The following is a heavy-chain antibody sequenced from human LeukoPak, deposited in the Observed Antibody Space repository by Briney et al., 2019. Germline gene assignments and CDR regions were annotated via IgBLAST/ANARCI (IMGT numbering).Heavy chain of an antibody. Sequence: GGSLRLSCAASGFTFSSYAMSWVRQAPGKGLEWVSTISGSGAYTYYADSVKGRFTISRDNSKNTLYLQMNSLRAEDTAVYYCARDGFTGPRTAYLDHWGQGTLVTVSS. CDR2: ISGSGAYT. D-gene: IGHD2-8*02. CDR1: GFTFSSYA. V-gene: IGHV3-23*01. J-gene: IGHJ4*01. CDR3: ARDGFTGPRTAYLDH.